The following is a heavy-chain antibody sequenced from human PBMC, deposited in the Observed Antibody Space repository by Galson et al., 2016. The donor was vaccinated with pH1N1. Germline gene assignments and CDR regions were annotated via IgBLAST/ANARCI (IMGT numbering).Heavy chain of an antibody. J-gene: IGHJ5*02. Sequence: SVKVSCKASGYTFTSSAMHWVRQAPGQSPQWMGWIHPGNGNTKYSQKFQGRVTITRDTSASTAYMELASLISEDTAVYYCARGGTTLAELWLDPWGQGTLVTVSS. CDR1: GYTFTSSA. D-gene: IGHD3-16*01. CDR3: ARGGTTLAELWLDP. V-gene: IGHV1-3*01. CDR2: IHPGNGNT.